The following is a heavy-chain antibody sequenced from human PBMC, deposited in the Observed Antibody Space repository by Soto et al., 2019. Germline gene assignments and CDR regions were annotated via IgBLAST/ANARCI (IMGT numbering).Heavy chain of an antibody. CDR2: AYYSGST. V-gene: IGHV4-39*01. J-gene: IGHJ5*02. CDR3: ATRQGGSYNWFDP. Sequence: QLQLQESGPGLVKPSETLSLACTVSGGSISSSHYSWGWIRQPPGKGLEWIGSAYYSGSTYYNPSLKSRVTMSVDTSKNQFSLKLSSVTAADTAVYYCATRQGGSYNWFDPWGQGTLVTVSS. D-gene: IGHD2-15*01. CDR1: GGSISSSHYS.